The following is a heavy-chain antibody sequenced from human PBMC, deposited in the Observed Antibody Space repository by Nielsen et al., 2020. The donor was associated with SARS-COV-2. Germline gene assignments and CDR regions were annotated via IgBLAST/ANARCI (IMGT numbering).Heavy chain of an antibody. CDR3: AKSGMDGSGDDY. Sequence: GESLKISCAASGFTFSGYAMSWVRQAPGKGLEWVSAISGSGGSTYYADSVKGRFTISRDNSKNTLYLQMNSLRAEDTAVYYCAKSGMDGSGDDYWGQGTLVTVSS. CDR2: ISGSGGST. D-gene: IGHD3-10*01. CDR1: GFTFSGYA. V-gene: IGHV3-23*01. J-gene: IGHJ4*02.